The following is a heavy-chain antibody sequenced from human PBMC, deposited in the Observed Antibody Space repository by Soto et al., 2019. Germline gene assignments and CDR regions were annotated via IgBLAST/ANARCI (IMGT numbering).Heavy chain of an antibody. CDR2: ISYDGSNK. Sequence: GGSLRLSCAASGFTFSSYGMHWVRQAPGKGLEWVAVISYDGSNKYYADSVKGRFTISRDNSKNTLYLQMNSLRAEDTAVYYCAKDVGYCSGGSCLRYYYYYGMDVWGQGTTVTVSS. V-gene: IGHV3-30*18. D-gene: IGHD2-15*01. CDR3: AKDVGYCSGGSCLRYYYYYGMDV. CDR1: GFTFSSYG. J-gene: IGHJ6*02.